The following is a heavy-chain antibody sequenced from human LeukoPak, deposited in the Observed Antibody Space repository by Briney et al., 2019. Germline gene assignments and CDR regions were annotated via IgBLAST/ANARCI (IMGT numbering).Heavy chain of an antibody. CDR3: ARVVAVAGRAFDI. Sequence: KPGGSLRLSCAASGFTFSSYSMNWVRQAPGKGLEWVSSISSSSSYIYYADSVEGRFTISRDNAKNSLYLQMNSLRAEDTAVYYCARVVAVAGRAFDIWGQGTMVTVSS. J-gene: IGHJ3*02. CDR1: GFTFSSYS. V-gene: IGHV3-21*01. CDR2: ISSSSSYI. D-gene: IGHD6-19*01.